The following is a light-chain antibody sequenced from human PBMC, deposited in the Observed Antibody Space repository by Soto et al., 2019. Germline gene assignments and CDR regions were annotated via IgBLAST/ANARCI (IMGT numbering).Light chain of an antibody. V-gene: IGKV3-20*01. Sequence: EIVLTQSPGTLSLSPGERATLSCRASQSVSSSYLAWYQQKPGQAPRLLIYGASSRATGIPDRFSGSGSGTDFTLTLSRLEPEDLAVYYCQQYGSSPWTFGQGTK. CDR3: QQYGSSPWT. CDR1: QSVSSSY. J-gene: IGKJ1*01. CDR2: GAS.